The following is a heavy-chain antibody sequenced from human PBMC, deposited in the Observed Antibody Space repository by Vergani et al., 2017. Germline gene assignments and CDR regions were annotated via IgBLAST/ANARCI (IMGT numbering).Heavy chain of an antibody. CDR2: IFSNDEK. D-gene: IGHD2-21*02. Sequence: QVTLQESGPVLVKPTETLTLTCTVSGFSLSNARMGVSWIRQPPGKALEWLAHIFSNDEKSYSTSLKSRLTISKDTSKSQVVLTMTNMNPVDTATYYCARIPTKTYCGGDCYYYYGMDVWGQGTTVTVAS. J-gene: IGHJ6*02. CDR1: GFSLSNARMG. V-gene: IGHV2-26*01. CDR3: ARIPTKTYCGGDCYYYYGMDV.